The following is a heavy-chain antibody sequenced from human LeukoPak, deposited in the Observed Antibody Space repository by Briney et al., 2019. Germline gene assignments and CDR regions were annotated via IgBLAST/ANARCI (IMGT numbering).Heavy chain of an antibody. V-gene: IGHV3-30*18. CDR2: ISYDGSNK. CDR3: AKEKTLWFGGGPFDY. J-gene: IGHJ4*02. CDR1: GFTFSNYG. Sequence: GSLRLSCAASGFTFSNYGMHWVRQAPGKGLEWVAVISYDGSNKYYEDSVKGRFTISRDNSKNMLYLQMNSLRAEDTAVYYCAKEKTLWFGGGPFDYWGQGTLVTVSS. D-gene: IGHD3-10*01.